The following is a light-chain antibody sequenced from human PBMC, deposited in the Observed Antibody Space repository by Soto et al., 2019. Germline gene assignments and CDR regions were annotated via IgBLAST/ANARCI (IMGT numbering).Light chain of an antibody. CDR3: CSYAGSYTHYV. J-gene: IGLJ1*01. V-gene: IGLV2-11*01. Sequence: QSALTQPSSVSGSPGQSVTISCTGTSSDVGGYNYVSWYQQHPGKAPKLMIYDVSKRPSGVPDRFSGSKSGNTASLTISGLQAEDEADYYCCSYAGSYTHYVFATGTKLTVL. CDR2: DVS. CDR1: SSDVGGYNY.